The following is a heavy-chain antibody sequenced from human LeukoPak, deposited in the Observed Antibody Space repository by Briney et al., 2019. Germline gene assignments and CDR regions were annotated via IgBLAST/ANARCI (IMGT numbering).Heavy chain of an antibody. J-gene: IGHJ6*02. CDR1: GGTFSSYA. D-gene: IGHD1-26*01. CDR2: ISAYNGNT. Sequence: ASVKVSCKASGGTFSSYAISWVRQAPGQGLEWMGWISAYNGNTNSAQKLQGRVTMTTDTSTSTAYMELRSLRSDDTAVYYCARPQEKYSGSYVAWGMDVWGQGTTVTVSS. CDR3: ARPQEKYSGSYVAWGMDV. V-gene: IGHV1-18*01.